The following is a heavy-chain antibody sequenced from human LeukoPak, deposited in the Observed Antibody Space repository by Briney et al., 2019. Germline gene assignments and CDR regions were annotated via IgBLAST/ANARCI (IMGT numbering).Heavy chain of an antibody. J-gene: IGHJ3*02. CDR1: GGSITSSAYY. V-gene: IGHV4-39*02. CDR3: ARGEIVGATGRWRVGRALDI. D-gene: IGHD1-26*01. CDR2: IYYGRGS. Sequence: SQTLSLTCSVSGGSITSSAYYWGWLRQPPGKGLEWVVSIYYGRGSYYNPSLRRRVTISADTSDNQLSLKLSSVAAADTAVYYCARGEIVGATGRWRVGRALDIWGEGTMVTVSS.